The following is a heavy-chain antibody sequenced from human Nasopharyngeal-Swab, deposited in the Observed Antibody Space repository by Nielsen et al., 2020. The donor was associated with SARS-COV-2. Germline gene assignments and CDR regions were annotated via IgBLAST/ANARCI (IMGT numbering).Heavy chain of an antibody. D-gene: IGHD3-22*01. V-gene: IGHV3-21*01. CDR3: ARDRGEDSSGFVDAFDI. CDR1: GFTLNTYT. CDR2: ISSFSNYI. J-gene: IGHJ3*02. Sequence: GGSLRPSFAASGFTLNTYTWNGVPQAPGKGLEWVSSISSFSNYIYYADSVKGRFTLSRDNAKNSLYLQMNSLRVEDTAVFYCARDRGEDSSGFVDAFDIWGQGTMVTVSS.